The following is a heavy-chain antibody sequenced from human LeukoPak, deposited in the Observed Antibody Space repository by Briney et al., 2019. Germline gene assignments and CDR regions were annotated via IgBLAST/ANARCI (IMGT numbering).Heavy chain of an antibody. CDR1: GGSISSYC. CDR3: ARVFRKYLRTYYYDSSGISPGAFDI. CDR2: IYTSGST. V-gene: IGHV4-4*07. J-gene: IGHJ3*02. Sequence: SETLSLTCTVSGGSISSYCWSWIRQPAGKGLEWIGRIYTSGSTNYNPSLKSRVTISVDTSKNQFSLKLSSVTAADTAVYYCARVFRKYLRTYYYDSSGISPGAFDIWGQGTMVTVSS. D-gene: IGHD3-22*01.